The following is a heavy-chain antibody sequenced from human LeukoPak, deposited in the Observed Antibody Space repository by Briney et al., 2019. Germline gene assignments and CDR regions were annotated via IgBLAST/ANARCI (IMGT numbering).Heavy chain of an antibody. V-gene: IGHV3-30*02. CDR3: AKDLGSGIAAAFDY. D-gene: IGHD6-13*01. J-gene: IGHJ4*02. Sequence: TGGSLRLSCAASGFTFSSYGMHWVRQAPGKGLEWVAFIRYDGSNKYYADSVKGRFTISRDNSKNTLYLQMNSLRAEDTAVYYCAKDLGSGIAAAFDYWGQGTLVTVSS. CDR2: IRYDGSNK. CDR1: GFTFSSYG.